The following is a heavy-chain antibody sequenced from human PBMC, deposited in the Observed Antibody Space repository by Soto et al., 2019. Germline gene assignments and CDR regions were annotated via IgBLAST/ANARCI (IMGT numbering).Heavy chain of an antibody. CDR2: IFSNDEK. CDR1: GFSLSNARMG. CDR3: ARKVSSLLKVGAFDI. D-gene: IGHD2-15*01. V-gene: IGHV2-26*01. J-gene: IGHJ3*02. Sequence: QVTLKESGPVLVKPTETLTLTCTVSGFSLSNARMGVSWIRQPPGKPLQWLAHIFSNDEKSYSTSLKSRLTISKDTSKSQVVLTMTNMDPVDTATYYCARKVSSLLKVGAFDIWGQGTMVTVSS.